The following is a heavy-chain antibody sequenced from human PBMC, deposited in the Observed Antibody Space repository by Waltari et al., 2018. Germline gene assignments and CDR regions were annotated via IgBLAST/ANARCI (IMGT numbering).Heavy chain of an antibody. Sequence: QVQLRESGPGLVKPSETLSLTCTVSGGSMSSYYWNWIRQPPGKGLEWIGYIQHSGGSTYNPSLKSRVTISLDTSKNQFSLNLNAVTAADTAVYYCARGDAYHLLNAVDAFDIWGQGTMVTVSS. CDR2: IQHSGGS. V-gene: IGHV4-59*01. D-gene: IGHD2-2*01. J-gene: IGHJ3*02. CDR3: ARGDAYHLLNAVDAFDI. CDR1: GGSMSSYY.